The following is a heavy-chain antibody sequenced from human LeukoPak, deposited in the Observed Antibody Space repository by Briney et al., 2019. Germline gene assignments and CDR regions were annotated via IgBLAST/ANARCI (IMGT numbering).Heavy chain of an antibody. D-gene: IGHD6-6*01. J-gene: IGHJ5*02. Sequence: ASVKVSCKASGYTFTSYGISWVRLAPGQGLEWMGWISAYNGNTNYAQQFQGRVTMTTDTSMSTAYMELRSLRSDDTAVYYCARDLIAVRPGWFDPWGQGSLVTVSS. CDR3: ARDLIAVRPGWFDP. V-gene: IGHV1-18*01. CDR2: ISAYNGNT. CDR1: GYTFTSYG.